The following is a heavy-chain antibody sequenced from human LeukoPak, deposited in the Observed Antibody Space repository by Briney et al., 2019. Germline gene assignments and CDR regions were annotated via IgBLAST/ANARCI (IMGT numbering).Heavy chain of an antibody. D-gene: IGHD2-2*01. V-gene: IGHV1-2*02. J-gene: IGHJ4*02. CDR2: INPNSGGT. Sequence: ASVKVSCKASGYTFTGYYMHWVRQAPGQGLEWMGWINPNSGGTNYAQKFQGRVTITADTSTDTAYMELSSLRSEDTAVYYCATRSYCSSTSCRGYFDYWGQGTLVTVSS. CDR1: GYTFTGYY. CDR3: ATRSYCSSTSCRGYFDY.